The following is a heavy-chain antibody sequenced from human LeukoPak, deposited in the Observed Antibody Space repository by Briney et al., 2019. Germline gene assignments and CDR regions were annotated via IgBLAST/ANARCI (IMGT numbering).Heavy chain of an antibody. D-gene: IGHD3-10*01. CDR3: ARGDYYGSGSYYNSAFDI. V-gene: IGHV4-61*02. Sequence: SETLSLTCTVSGGSISTGTYYWSWIRQPAGKGLDWIGRIYTSGSTNYNPSLKSRVTISVDTSKNQFSLKLNSVTAADAAVYYCARGDYYGSGSYYNSAFDIWGQGTMVTVSS. CDR1: GGSISTGTYY. CDR2: IYTSGST. J-gene: IGHJ3*02.